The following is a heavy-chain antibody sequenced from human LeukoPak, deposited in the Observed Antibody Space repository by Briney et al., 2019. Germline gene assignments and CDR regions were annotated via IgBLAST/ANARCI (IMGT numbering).Heavy chain of an antibody. CDR2: IYYSGST. CDR1: GGSISSYY. Sequence: SETLSLTCTVSGGSISSYYWSWIRQPPGKGLEWIGYIYYSGSTNYNPSLRSRVTISVDTSKNQFSLKLSSVTAADTAVYYCARGPGSSAIGYWGQGTLVTVSS. D-gene: IGHD1-26*01. V-gene: IGHV4-59*01. J-gene: IGHJ4*02. CDR3: ARGPGSSAIGY.